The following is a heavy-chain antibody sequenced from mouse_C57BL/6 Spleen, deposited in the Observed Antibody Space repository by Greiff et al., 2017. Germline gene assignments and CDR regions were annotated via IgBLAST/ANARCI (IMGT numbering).Heavy chain of an antibody. CDR3: AREDYGSSYFDY. CDR1: GYTFTSYW. CDR2: IDPSDSYT. D-gene: IGHD1-1*01. Sequence: VQLQQPGAELVMPGASVKLSCKASGYTFTSYWMHWVQQRPGQGLEWIGEIDPSDSYTNYNQKFKGKSTLTVDKSSSTAYMQLSRLTSEDAAVYYCAREDYGSSYFDYWGQGTTLTVSS. V-gene: IGHV1-69*01. J-gene: IGHJ2*01.